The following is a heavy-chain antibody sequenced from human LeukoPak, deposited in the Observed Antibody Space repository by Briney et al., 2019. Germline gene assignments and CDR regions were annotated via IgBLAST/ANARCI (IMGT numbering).Heavy chain of an antibody. V-gene: IGHV3-53*01. CDR2: IYSAGST. CDR3: ARGHCSSTRCYYYHYGLDV. CDR1: GFTVSSNY. D-gene: IGHD2-2*01. J-gene: IGHJ6*02. Sequence: GGSLRLSCAASGFTVSSNYMSWVRQAPGKGLEWVSVIYSAGSTYYAGSVKGRFTISRDNSKNTLYLQMNSLRAEDTAVYFCARGHCSSTRCYYYHYGLDVWGQGTTVTVSS.